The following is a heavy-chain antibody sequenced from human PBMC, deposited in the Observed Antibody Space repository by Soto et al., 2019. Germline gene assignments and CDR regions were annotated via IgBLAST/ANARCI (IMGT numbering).Heavy chain of an antibody. CDR2: MNPNSGNT. D-gene: IGHD6-13*01. CDR3: ARERSAAGTGSFDP. J-gene: IGHJ5*02. V-gene: IGHV1-8*01. CDR1: GYTFTSYD. Sequence: QVQLVQSGAEVKKPGASVKVSCKASGYTFTSYDINWVRQATGQGLEWMGWMNPNSGNTGYAQKFQGRVTMTRNTSISTAYLELSSLRSEDTAVYSCARERSAAGTGSFDPWGQGTLVTVSS.